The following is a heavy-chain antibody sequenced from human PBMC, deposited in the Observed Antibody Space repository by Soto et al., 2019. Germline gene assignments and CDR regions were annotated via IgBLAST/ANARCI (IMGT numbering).Heavy chain of an antibody. D-gene: IGHD1-1*01. J-gene: IGHJ4*01. V-gene: IGHV3-7*01. CDR1: GFTFSSYW. CDR2: IKQDGSEK. CDR3: ARDAPNWNDVHYFDY. Sequence: PGGSLRLSCAASGFTFSSYWMSWVRQAPGKGLEWVANIKQDGSEKYYVDSVKGRFTISRDNAKNSLYLQMNSLRAEDTAVYYCARDAPNWNDVHYFDYCGHGTLVTVSS.